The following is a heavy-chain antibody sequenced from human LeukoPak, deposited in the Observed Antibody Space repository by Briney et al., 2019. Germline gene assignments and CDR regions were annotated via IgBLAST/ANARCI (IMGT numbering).Heavy chain of an antibody. V-gene: IGHV4-34*01. CDR2: INHSGST. D-gene: IGHD2-21*02. J-gene: IGHJ4*02. CDR3: AGEAYCGGDCYSDSDY. CDR1: GGSFSGYY. Sequence: SETLSLTCAVYGGSFSGYYWSWIRQPPGKGLEWIGEINHSGSTNYNPSLKSRVTISVDTSKNQFSLKPSSVTAADTAVYHCAGEAYCGGDCYSDSDYWGQGTLVTVSS.